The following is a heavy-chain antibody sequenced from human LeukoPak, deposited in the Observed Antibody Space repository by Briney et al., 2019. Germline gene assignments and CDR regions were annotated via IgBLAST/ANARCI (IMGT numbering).Heavy chain of an antibody. Sequence: ASVKVSCKASGYIFINYAISWVRQAPGQGLDWMGWINIYNGNTNYAQRLQGRVAMTTDTSTSTAYMELMSLRSDDTAVYYCARERVGIGRTYDYWGQGTLVTVSS. CDR1: GYIFINYA. D-gene: IGHD2-21*01. J-gene: IGHJ4*02. CDR2: INIYNGNT. CDR3: ARERVGIGRTYDY. V-gene: IGHV1-18*01.